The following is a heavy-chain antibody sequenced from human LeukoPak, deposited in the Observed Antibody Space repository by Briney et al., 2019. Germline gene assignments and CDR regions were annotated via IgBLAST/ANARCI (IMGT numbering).Heavy chain of an antibody. V-gene: IGHV1-69*02. CDR2: IIPILGIA. J-gene: IGHJ3*02. CDR3: ASRYCSSTSCYTLRAFDI. D-gene: IGHD2-2*02. Sequence: SVKVSCKASGGTFSSYTISWVRQAPGQGLEWMGRIIPILGIANYAQKFQGRVTITADKSTSTAYMELSSLRSEDTAVYHCASRYCSSTSCYTLRAFDIWGQGTMVTVSS. CDR1: GGTFSSYT.